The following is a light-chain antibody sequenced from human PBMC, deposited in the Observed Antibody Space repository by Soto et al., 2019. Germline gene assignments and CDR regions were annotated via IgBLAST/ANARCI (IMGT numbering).Light chain of an antibody. V-gene: IGKV2-28*01. CDR3: KQALQTPRYT. Sequence: DIVMTQSPLSLPVTPGEPASISCRSSQSLLHSNGYNYLDWYLQKPGQSPQLLIYLGSNRASGVPDRFSGSGSGTYFTLKISRVEAADVVVYYCKQALQTPRYTFGQGTKLETK. CDR2: LGS. J-gene: IGKJ2*01. CDR1: QSLLHSNGYNY.